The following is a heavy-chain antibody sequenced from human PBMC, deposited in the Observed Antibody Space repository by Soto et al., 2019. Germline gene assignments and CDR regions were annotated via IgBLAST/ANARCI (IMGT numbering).Heavy chain of an antibody. CDR2: INNDGVTT. CDR3: VRGVIAANCCDS. J-gene: IGHJ4*02. Sequence: EVQLAESGGGLVQPGGSLELSAEASGFTLISSWLHWSRQVPGRGLVWVSRINNDGVTTNYADSVKGRFTTSRDNARNTVYLPMNSLRADDTAVYYCVRGVIAANCCDSWGQGTLVTVSS. CDR1: GFTLISSW. D-gene: IGHD2-15*01. V-gene: IGHV3-74*01.